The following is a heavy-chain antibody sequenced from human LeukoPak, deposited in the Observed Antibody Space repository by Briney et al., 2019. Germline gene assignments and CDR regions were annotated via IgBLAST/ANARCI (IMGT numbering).Heavy chain of an antibody. CDR2: INPNSGGT. V-gene: IGHV1-2*02. Sequence: ASVKVSCKASGYTFTGYYMHWVRQAPGQGLEWMGWINPNSGGTNYAQKVQGRVTMTRDTSISTAYMELSRLRSDDTAVYYCARDRKSSGYSYWGQGTLVTVSS. D-gene: IGHD3-22*01. CDR1: GYTFTGYY. J-gene: IGHJ4*02. CDR3: ARDRKSSGYSY.